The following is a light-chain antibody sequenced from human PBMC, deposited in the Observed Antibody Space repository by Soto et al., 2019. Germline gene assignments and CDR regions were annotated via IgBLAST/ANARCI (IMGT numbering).Light chain of an antibody. CDR1: SSDVGGYKY. CDR3: SSYAGSNNYV. V-gene: IGLV2-8*01. CDR2: AVN. J-gene: IGLJ1*01. Sequence: QSVLTQPPSASGSPGQPVTISCTGTSSDVGGYKYVSWYQQYPGKAPKLMIYAVNKRPSGVPDRFSGSKSGNTASLTVSGLQAEDKADYYCSSYAGSNNYVFGTGTKVTVL.